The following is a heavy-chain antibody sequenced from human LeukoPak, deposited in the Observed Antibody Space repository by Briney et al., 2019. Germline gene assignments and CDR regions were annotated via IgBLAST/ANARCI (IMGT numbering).Heavy chain of an antibody. Sequence: ASVKVSCKASGGTFSSDTISWVRQAPGQGLEWMGRIIPILGIANYAQKFQGRVTITADKSTSTAYMELSSLRSEDTAVYYCARSIAVAGSLYWGQGTLVTVSS. CDR2: IIPILGIA. CDR3: ARSIAVAGSLY. D-gene: IGHD6-19*01. J-gene: IGHJ4*02. V-gene: IGHV1-69*02. CDR1: GGTFSSDT.